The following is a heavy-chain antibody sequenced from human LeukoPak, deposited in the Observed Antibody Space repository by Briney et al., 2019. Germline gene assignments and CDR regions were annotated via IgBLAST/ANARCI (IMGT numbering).Heavy chain of an antibody. CDR2: IYYSGNT. J-gene: IGHJ4*02. D-gene: IGHD2-15*01. Sequence: PSETLSLTCTVSGGSISSSSLYWGWIRQPPGKGLEWIGTIYYSGNTYYNPSLKSRVTISVDTSKNQFSLKLSSVTAADTAVYYCARQKGYCSGGSCFPPDYWGQGTLVTVSS. V-gene: IGHV4-39*01. CDR1: GGSISSSSLY. CDR3: ARQKGYCSGGSCFPPDY.